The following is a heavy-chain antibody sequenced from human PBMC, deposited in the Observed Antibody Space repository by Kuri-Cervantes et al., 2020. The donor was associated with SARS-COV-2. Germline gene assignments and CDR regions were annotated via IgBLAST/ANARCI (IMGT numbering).Heavy chain of an antibody. D-gene: IGHD6-13*01. CDR3: ASKTPRSSSWTRWGTRGSGGEGDY. CDR2: TSYDGRNK. V-gene: IGHV3-30*03. CDR1: GFMFSAHG. Sequence: GESLKISCAASGFMFSAHGMHWVRQAPGKGLEWVAVTSYDGRNKYVADSVRGRFSVSRDNSKNTVYLQMLGLRPEDTAVYYCASKTPRSSSWTRWGTRGSGGEGDYWGQGTLVTVSS. J-gene: IGHJ4*02.